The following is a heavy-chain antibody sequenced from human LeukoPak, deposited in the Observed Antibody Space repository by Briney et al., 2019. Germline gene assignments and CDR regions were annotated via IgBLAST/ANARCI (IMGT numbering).Heavy chain of an antibody. J-gene: IGHJ3*02. CDR3: AKGGIRSGAFDI. D-gene: IGHD6-13*01. Sequence: PSETLSLTCSVSGGSISNYYWSWIRQPPGKGLEWIGYFYYSGSTSYNPSLKSRVTISVATSKNQFSLKLSSVTAADTAVYYCAKGGIRSGAFDIWGQGTRVTVSS. CDR1: GGSISNYY. V-gene: IGHV4-59*01. CDR2: FYYSGST.